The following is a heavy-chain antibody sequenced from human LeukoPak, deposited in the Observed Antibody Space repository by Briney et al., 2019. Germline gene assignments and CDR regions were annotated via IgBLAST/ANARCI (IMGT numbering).Heavy chain of an antibody. CDR3: ASALSNHYGMDV. V-gene: IGHV1-3*01. D-gene: IGHD3-3*02. CDR2: INAGNGNT. Sequence: ASVKVSCKASGYTFTSYAMHWVRQAPGQRLEWMGWINAGNGNTKYSQKFQGRVTISRDTSASTAYMELSSLRSEDTAVYYCASALSNHYGMDVWGQGTTVTVSS. CDR1: GYTFTSYA. J-gene: IGHJ6*02.